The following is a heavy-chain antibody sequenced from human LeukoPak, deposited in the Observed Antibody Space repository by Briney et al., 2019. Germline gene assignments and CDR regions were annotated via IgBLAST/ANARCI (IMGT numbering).Heavy chain of an antibody. V-gene: IGHV3-33*07. CDR2: IWYDGSNK. CDR3: AREDWNDEISGGYFDY. J-gene: IGHJ4*02. Sequence: PGGSLRLSCAASGFTISGSWMTWVRQAPGKGLEWVAVIWYDGSNKYYADSVKGRFTISRDNSKNTLYLQMNSLRAEDTAVYYCAREDWNDEISGGYFDYWGQGTLVTVSS. CDR1: GFTISGSW. D-gene: IGHD1-1*01.